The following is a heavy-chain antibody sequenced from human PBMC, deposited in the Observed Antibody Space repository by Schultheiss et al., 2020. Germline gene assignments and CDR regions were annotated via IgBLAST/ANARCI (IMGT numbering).Heavy chain of an antibody. CDR2: INIDGRST. Sequence: GGSLRLSCVASGFTFSSYEMNWVRQAPGKGLVWVSRINIDGRSTNYADSVTGRFTISRDNARNTLYLQMSSLRADDTAVYYCARGYCSTTTCLLGMDVWGQGTTVTVSS. CDR3: ARGYCSTTTCLLGMDV. J-gene: IGHJ6*02. V-gene: IGHV3-74*01. D-gene: IGHD2-2*01. CDR1: GFTFSSYE.